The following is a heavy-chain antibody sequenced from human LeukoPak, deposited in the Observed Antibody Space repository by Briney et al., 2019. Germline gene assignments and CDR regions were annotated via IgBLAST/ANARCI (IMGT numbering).Heavy chain of an antibody. D-gene: IGHD3-22*01. Sequence: GGSLRLSCAASGFTFSDAWMSWVRQAPGKGLEWVGFIRNKAYGERPDYAASVQGRFTITRDDSESIAYLQMNSLKTEDTGVYYCTRVNYYDSSSFYYGYFDYWGQGTLVTVSS. CDR2: IRNKAYGERP. J-gene: IGHJ4*02. CDR1: GFTFSDAW. V-gene: IGHV3-49*04. CDR3: TRVNYYDSSSFYYGYFDY.